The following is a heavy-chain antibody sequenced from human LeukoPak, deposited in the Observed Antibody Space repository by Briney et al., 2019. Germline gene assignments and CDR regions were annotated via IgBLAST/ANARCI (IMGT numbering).Heavy chain of an antibody. V-gene: IGHV4-34*01. CDR3: GGAPSGYWDNWFDP. CDR2: INHSGST. J-gene: IGHJ5*02. D-gene: IGHD5-12*01. Sequence: PSETLSLTCAVYGGSFSGYYWSWMRQPPGKGLEWIGEINHSGSTNYNPSLKSRVTISVDTSKNQFSLKLSSVTAADTAVYYCGGAPSGYWDNWFDPWGQGTLVTVSS. CDR1: GGSFSGYY.